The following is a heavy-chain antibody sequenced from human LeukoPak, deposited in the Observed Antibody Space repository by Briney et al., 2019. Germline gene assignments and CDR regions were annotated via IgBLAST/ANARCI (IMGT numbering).Heavy chain of an antibody. Sequence: GGSLRLSCSGSGFTFGDYAMSWVRQAPGKGLEWVGFIRSKPYGGTSEYAASVKGRFTISRDDSTSIAYLQMNSLKTEDTAVYYCTKTVGSGYSYNVLLPDYWGQGTLVTVSS. J-gene: IGHJ4*02. CDR2: IRSKPYGGTS. CDR1: GFTFGDYA. V-gene: IGHV3-49*04. CDR3: TKTVGSGYSYNVLLPDY. D-gene: IGHD3-10*01.